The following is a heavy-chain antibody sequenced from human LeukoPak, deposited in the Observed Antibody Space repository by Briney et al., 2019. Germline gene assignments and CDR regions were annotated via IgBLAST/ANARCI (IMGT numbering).Heavy chain of an antibody. CDR3: ARLYDSSGYYYETN. D-gene: IGHD3-22*01. J-gene: IGHJ4*02. CDR1: GGSFSGYY. Sequence: PSETLSRTCAVSGGSFSGYYWSWIRQPPGKGLEWIGEINHSGSTNYNPSLKSRVTISVDTSKNQFSLKLSSVTAADTAVYYCARLYDSSGYYYETNWGQGTLVTVSS. CDR2: INHSGST. V-gene: IGHV4-34*01.